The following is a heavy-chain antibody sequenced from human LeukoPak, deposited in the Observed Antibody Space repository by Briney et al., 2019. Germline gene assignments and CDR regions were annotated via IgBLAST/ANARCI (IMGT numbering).Heavy chain of an antibody. J-gene: IGHJ3*02. CDR1: GVSISSYY. V-gene: IGHV4-59*01. D-gene: IGHD3-16*02. Sequence: SETLSLTCTVSGVSISSYYWSWIRQPPGKGLEWIGYIYYSGSTNYNPSLKSRVTISVDTSKNQFSLKLSSVTAADTAVYYCARLSPFDAFDIWGQGTMVTVSS. CDR2: IYYSGST. CDR3: ARLSPFDAFDI.